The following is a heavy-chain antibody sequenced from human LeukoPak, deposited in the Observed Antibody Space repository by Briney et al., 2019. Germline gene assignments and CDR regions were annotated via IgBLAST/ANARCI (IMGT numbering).Heavy chain of an antibody. CDR2: IYYSGST. J-gene: IGHJ4*02. V-gene: IGHV4-31*03. CDR3: ARDSYYPGGYYFDY. CDR1: GGSISSGGYY. Sequence: SETLSLTCTVSGGSISSGGYYWNWIRQHPGKGLEWIGYIYYSGSTYYNPSLKSRVTISVDTSKNQFSLKLSSVTAADTAVYYCARDSYYPGGYYFDYWGQGTLVTVSS. D-gene: IGHD1-26*01.